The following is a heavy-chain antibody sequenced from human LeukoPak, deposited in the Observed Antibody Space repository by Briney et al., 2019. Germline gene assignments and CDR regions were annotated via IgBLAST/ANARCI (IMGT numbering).Heavy chain of an antibody. Sequence: SETLPLTCTVSGGSISGSSYYWSWIRQPLGKGLEWIGYIYYSGSTNYNPSLKSRVTISVDTSKNQFSLKLSSVTAADTAVYYCARVVEVLAAYPNQQWLVWFDPWGQGTLVTVSS. CDR3: ARVVEVLAAYPNQQWLVWFDP. CDR2: IYYSGST. D-gene: IGHD6-19*01. V-gene: IGHV4-61*01. J-gene: IGHJ5*02. CDR1: GGSISGSSYY.